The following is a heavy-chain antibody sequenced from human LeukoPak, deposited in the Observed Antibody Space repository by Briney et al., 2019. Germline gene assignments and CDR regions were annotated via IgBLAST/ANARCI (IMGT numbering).Heavy chain of an antibody. D-gene: IGHD1-26*01. CDR3: ARTREGVGATRTEYFQH. CDR2: ISAYNGNT. CDR1: GYTFTSYG. V-gene: IGHV1-18*01. J-gene: IGHJ1*01. Sequence: ASVKVSCKASGYTFTSYGISWVRQAPGQGLEWMGWISAYNGNTNYAQKLQGRVTMTTDTSTSTAYMELRSLRSDDTAVYYCARTREGVGATRTEYFQHWGQGTLVTVSS.